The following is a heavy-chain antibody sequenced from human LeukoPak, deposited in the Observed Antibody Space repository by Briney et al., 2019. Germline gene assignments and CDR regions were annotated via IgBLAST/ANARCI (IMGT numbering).Heavy chain of an antibody. CDR1: GFTFSSYA. Sequence: GGPLRLSCAASGFTFSSYAMHWVRQAPGKGLEWVAVISYDGSNKYYADSVKGRFTISRDNSKNTLYLQMNSLRAEDTAVYYCARVSSGWYGDFDYWGQGTLVTVSS. D-gene: IGHD6-19*01. J-gene: IGHJ4*02. V-gene: IGHV3-30*04. CDR2: ISYDGSNK. CDR3: ARVSSGWYGDFDY.